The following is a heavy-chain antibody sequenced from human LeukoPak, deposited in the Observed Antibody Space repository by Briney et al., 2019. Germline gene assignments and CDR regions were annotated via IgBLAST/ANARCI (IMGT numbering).Heavy chain of an antibody. CDR1: GYTFTGYY. J-gene: IGHJ5*02. CDR2: INPNSGGT. Sequence: EASVKVSCKASGYTFTGYYMHWVRQAPGQGLEWMGWINPNSGGTNSAQKFQGRVTMTRDTSISTAYMELSRLRSDDTAVYYCARGRAAAKLVGDWFDPWGQGTLVTVSS. V-gene: IGHV1-2*02. CDR3: ARGRAAAKLVGDWFDP. D-gene: IGHD6-13*01.